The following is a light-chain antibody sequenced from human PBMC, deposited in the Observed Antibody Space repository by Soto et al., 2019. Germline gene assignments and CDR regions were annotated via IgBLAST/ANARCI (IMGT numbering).Light chain of an antibody. CDR1: QSISTY. Sequence: DIQVTQSPSSLSASVGDRVTISCRASQSISTYLIWYQHKPGKAPKLLIHAASSLRSGVPSRFSGSGSGTDFTLTISSLQPEDFATYYCQQSYSTPYTFGQGTKVEIK. V-gene: IGKV1-39*01. CDR2: AAS. CDR3: QQSYSTPYT. J-gene: IGKJ2*01.